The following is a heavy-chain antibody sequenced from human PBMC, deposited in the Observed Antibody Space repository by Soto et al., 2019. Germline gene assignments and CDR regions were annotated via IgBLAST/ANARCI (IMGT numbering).Heavy chain of an antibody. J-gene: IGHJ3*02. Sequence: PGGSLRLSCAASGFTFSDHYIDWVRQAPGKGLEWVGRIRNKANSYSTKYAASVKGRFTISRDDSRSSLFLQMNSLNTEDTAVYYCATKKLDCDNNGCPSVNDAFDIWGQGTMVTVSS. CDR3: ATKKLDCDNNGCPSVNDAFDI. CDR2: IRNKANSYST. CDR1: GFTFSDHY. D-gene: IGHD3-22*01. V-gene: IGHV3-72*01.